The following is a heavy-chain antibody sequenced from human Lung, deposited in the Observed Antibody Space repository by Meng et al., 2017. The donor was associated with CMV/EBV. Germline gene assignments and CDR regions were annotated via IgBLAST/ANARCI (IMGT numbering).Heavy chain of an antibody. J-gene: IGHJ3*02. V-gene: IGHV3-9*01. CDR2: INWNRRSI. D-gene: IGHD4-23*01. Sequence: LTXAAAGFRFEDYGMHWVRQAPGKGLEWVSGINWNRRSIGYADSVQGRFTISRDNARKSLYLQMNTLRPEDTALYFCAKEITTVAPNAFDMWGQGTMVTVSS. CDR1: GFRFEDYG. CDR3: AKEITTVAPNAFDM.